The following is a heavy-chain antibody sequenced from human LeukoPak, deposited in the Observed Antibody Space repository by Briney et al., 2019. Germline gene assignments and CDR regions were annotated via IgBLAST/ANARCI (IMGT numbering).Heavy chain of an antibody. J-gene: IGHJ4*02. V-gene: IGHV4-59*01. CDR3: AREKSSGWYGGDFDY. CDR2: IFYSGST. CDR1: GGSISSYY. D-gene: IGHD6-19*01. Sequence: SETLSLTCTVAGGSISSYYWSWIRQPPGKGLEWIGYIFYSGSTNYNPPLKSRVTISVDTSKSQFSLNLSSVTAADTAVYYCAREKSSGWYGGDFDYWGQGTLVTVSS.